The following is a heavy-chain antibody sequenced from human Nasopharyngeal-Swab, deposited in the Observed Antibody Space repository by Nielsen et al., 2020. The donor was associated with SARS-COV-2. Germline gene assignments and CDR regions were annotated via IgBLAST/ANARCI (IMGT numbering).Heavy chain of an antibody. CDR1: GFTFTSSA. Sequence: SVKVSCKASGFTFTSSAVQWVRQARGQRLEWIGWIVVGSGNTNYAQKFQERVTITRDMSTSTAYMELRSLRSEDTAVYYCAAYSSGPYYYYYGMDVWGQGTTVTVSS. CDR3: AAYSSGPYYYYYGMDV. J-gene: IGHJ6*02. D-gene: IGHD4-11*01. V-gene: IGHV1-58*01. CDR2: IVVGSGNT.